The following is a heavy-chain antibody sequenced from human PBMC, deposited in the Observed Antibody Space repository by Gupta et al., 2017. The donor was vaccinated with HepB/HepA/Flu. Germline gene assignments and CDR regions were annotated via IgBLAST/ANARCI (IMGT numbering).Heavy chain of an antibody. V-gene: IGHV3-7*01. D-gene: IGHD6-13*01. CDR1: GFTFSSHW. J-gene: IGHJ4*02. Sequence: EAQLVESGGGLVQPGGSLGLSCTASGFTFSSHWMSWVRQAPGMGLEWVANINQDGSETYYVDSVKGRFTISRDNAKNSLYLQVNSLRAEDTAVYYCARDGVAPGVYFDYWGQGTLVTVSS. CDR3: ARDGVAPGVYFDY. CDR2: INQDGSET.